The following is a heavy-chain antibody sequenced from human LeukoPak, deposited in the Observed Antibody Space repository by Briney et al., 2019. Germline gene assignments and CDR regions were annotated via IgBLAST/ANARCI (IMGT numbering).Heavy chain of an antibody. Sequence: ASVKVSCKASGYTFTSYGISWVRQAPGQGLEWMGWISAYNGNTNYAQKLQGRVTMTTDTSTSTAYMELRSLRSDDTAVYYCARDLEYCSSTSCYYYYMDVWGKGTTVTVSS. V-gene: IGHV1-18*01. J-gene: IGHJ6*03. CDR1: GYTFTSYG. CDR2: ISAYNGNT. D-gene: IGHD2-2*01. CDR3: ARDLEYCSSTSCYYYYMDV.